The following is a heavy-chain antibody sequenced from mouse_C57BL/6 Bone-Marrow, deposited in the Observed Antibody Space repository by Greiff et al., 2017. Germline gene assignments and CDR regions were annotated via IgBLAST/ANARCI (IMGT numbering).Heavy chain of an antibody. V-gene: IGHV1-63*01. Sequence: QVHVQQSGAELVRPGTSVKMSCKASGYTFTNYWIGWAKQRPGHGLEWIGDIYPGGGYTNYNEKFKGKATLTADKSSSTAYMQFSSLTSEDSAIYYCASSGGWLWFAYWGQGTLVTVSA. D-gene: IGHD2-3*01. CDR2: IYPGGGYT. J-gene: IGHJ3*01. CDR1: GYTFTNYW. CDR3: ASSGGWLWFAY.